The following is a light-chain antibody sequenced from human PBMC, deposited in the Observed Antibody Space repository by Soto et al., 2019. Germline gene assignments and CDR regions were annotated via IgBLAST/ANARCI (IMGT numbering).Light chain of an antibody. J-gene: IGLJ1*01. CDR3: AAWDDSLSSPNV. Sequence: QSVLTQPPSASGTPGQRVTISCSGSSSNIGSNYVYWYQQLPGPPPKHLIYRNNQRPSGVPDRFSGSKSGSSASLAITGFRSEDEDDYYCAAWDDSLSSPNVFGTGTKVTVL. V-gene: IGLV1-47*01. CDR2: RNN. CDR1: SSNIGSNY.